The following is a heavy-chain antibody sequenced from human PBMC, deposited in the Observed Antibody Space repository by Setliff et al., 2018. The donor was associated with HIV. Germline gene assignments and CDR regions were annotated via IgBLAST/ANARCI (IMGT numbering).Heavy chain of an antibody. CDR3: ARDPNTGWYYLDF. CDR1: GFNFSPYG. V-gene: IGHV3-64D*09. J-gene: IGHJ4*02. D-gene: IGHD6-19*01. CDR2: INFDGTIT. Sequence: GGSLRLSCSASGFNFSPYGLHWVRQAPGKGLEFVSAINFDGTITYYADSVKGRFTISRDNSKSTLYLQMSYLRADDTAVYYCARDPNTGWYYLDFWGQGTLVTVSS.